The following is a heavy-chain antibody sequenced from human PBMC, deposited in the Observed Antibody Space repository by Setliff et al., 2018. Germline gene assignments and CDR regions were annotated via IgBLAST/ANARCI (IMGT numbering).Heavy chain of an antibody. Sequence: SETLSLTCTVSDGSISNAYWSWIRQSPGKGLEWIGYIYDTGSTNSDPSLKSRVTISVDTSKNQFTLKVSSVTAADTAVYYCARDPPYCSSTSCRGAFDIWGQGTMVTVSS. V-gene: IGHV4-59*12. CDR2: IYDTGST. J-gene: IGHJ3*02. D-gene: IGHD2-2*01. CDR1: DGSISNAY. CDR3: ARDPPYCSSTSCRGAFDI.